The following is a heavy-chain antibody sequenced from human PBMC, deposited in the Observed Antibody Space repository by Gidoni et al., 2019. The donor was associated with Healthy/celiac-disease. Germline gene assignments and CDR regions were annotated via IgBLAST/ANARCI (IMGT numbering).Heavy chain of an antibody. CDR2: ISSSSSYI. D-gene: IGHD2-15*01. CDR1: GFTFSSYR. J-gene: IGHJ5*02. Sequence: EVQLVESGGGLVKPGGSLRLSCAASGFTFSSYRMNWVRQAPGKGLEWVSSISSSSSYIYYADSVKGRFTISRDNAKNSLYLQMNSLRAEDTAVYYCARGPDIVVVVAARGWFDPWGQGTLVTVSS. CDR3: ARGPDIVVVVAARGWFDP. V-gene: IGHV3-21*01.